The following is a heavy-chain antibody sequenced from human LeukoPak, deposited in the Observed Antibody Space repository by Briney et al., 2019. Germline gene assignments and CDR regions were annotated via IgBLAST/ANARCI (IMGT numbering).Heavy chain of an antibody. CDR3: ARAYYYDNSGAAPTFDY. CDR2: ISYDGSNK. CDR1: GFTFSSYA. V-gene: IGHV3-30-3*01. J-gene: IGHJ4*02. D-gene: IGHD3-22*01. Sequence: PGGSLRLSCAASGFTFSSYAMHWVRQAPGKGLEWVAVISYDGSNKYYADSVKGRLTISRDNSKNTLYLQMNSLRAEDTAVYYCARAYYYDNSGAAPTFDYWGLGTLVTVSS.